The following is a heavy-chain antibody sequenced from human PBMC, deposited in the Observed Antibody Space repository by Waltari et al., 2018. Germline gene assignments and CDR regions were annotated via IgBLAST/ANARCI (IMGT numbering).Heavy chain of an antibody. J-gene: IGHJ4*02. V-gene: IGHV1-3*01. CDR2: INAGNGNT. D-gene: IGHD3-10*01. CDR1: GYTFTSYA. CDR3: ARVRDLWFGEFHSLRY. Sequence: QVQLVQSGAEVKKPGASVKVSCKASGYTFTSYAMHWVRQAPGQRLELMGWINAGNGNTKYSQKFQGRVTITRDTSASTAYMELSSLRSEDTAVYYCARVRDLWFGEFHSLRYWGQGTLVTVSS.